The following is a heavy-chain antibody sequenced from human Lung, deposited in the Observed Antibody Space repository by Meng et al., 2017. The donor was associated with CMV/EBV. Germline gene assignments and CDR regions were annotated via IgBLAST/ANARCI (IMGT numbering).Heavy chain of an antibody. V-gene: IGHV5-51*01. Sequence: GEXXKISCKGSGYSFTNYWIGWVRQMPGKGLEWMGIIYPDDSDTIYRKSFQGRVTISADKSPSTPYLQLSSLKASDTARYYCAGSGVQDTAMIRCDYLGLGXLVTVSS. CDR3: AGSGVQDTAMIRCDY. CDR2: IYPDDSDT. CDR1: GYSFTNYW. J-gene: IGHJ4*02. D-gene: IGHD5-18*01.